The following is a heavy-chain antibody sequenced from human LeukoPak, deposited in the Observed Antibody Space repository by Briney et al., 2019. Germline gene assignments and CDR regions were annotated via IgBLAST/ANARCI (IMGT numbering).Heavy chain of an antibody. CDR1: GFAFRNHA. V-gene: IGHV3-48*01. Sequence: GGSLRLSCVASGFAFRNHAMNWVRQAPGKGLEWISYISSRSSIIFQADSVKGRFTISRDNAKNSVYLQMNSLRAEDTAVYYCARGPDSSGYYYVGYFQHWGQGTLVTVSS. CDR3: ARGPDSSGYYYVGYFQH. D-gene: IGHD3-22*01. CDR2: ISSRSSII. J-gene: IGHJ1*01.